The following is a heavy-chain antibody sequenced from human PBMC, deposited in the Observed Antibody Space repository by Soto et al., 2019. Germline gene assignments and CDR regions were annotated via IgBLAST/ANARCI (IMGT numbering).Heavy chain of an antibody. CDR2: IKQDGSEK. CDR3: AREVRTIFGVVISAFDI. D-gene: IGHD3-3*01. CDR1: GFTFSSYC. V-gene: IGHV3-7*01. J-gene: IGHJ3*02. Sequence: VSLSLSCAASGFTFSSYCMSWVRQDPGKGLEWVANIKQDGSEKYYVDSVEGRFTISRDNAKNSLYLQMNSLRAEDTAVYYCAREVRTIFGVVISAFDIWGQRTMVTVSS.